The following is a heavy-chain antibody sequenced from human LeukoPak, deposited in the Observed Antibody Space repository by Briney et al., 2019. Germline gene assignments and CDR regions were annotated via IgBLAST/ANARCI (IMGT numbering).Heavy chain of an antibody. CDR3: ARIPPPNYYYYYGMDV. V-gene: IGHV3-9*01. Sequence: GGSLRLSCAASGFTFDDYAMHWVRQAPGKGLEWVSGISWNSGSTSYADSVKGRFTISRDNAKNTLYLQMNSLRAEDTAVYYCARIPPPNYYYYYGMDVWGQGTTVTVSS. CDR1: GFTFDDYA. J-gene: IGHJ6*02. CDR2: ISWNSGST.